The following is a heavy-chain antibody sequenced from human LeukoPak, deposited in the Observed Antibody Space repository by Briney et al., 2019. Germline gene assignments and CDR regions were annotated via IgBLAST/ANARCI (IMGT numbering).Heavy chain of an antibody. J-gene: IGHJ2*01. V-gene: IGHV3-23*01. CDR3: ARVVRSGSFLPRYFDL. Sequence: GGSLRLSCAASGFTFSSYAMSWVRQAPGKGLEWVSAISGSGGSTYYADSVKGRFTISRDNSKNTLYLQMNSLRAEDTAVYYCARVVRSGSFLPRYFDLWGRGTLVTVSS. CDR2: ISGSGGST. D-gene: IGHD1-26*01. CDR1: GFTFSSYA.